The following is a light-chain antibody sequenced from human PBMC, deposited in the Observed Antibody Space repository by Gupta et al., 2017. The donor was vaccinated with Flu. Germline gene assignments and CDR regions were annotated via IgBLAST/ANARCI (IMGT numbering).Light chain of an antibody. V-gene: IGKV3-11*01. Sequence: DIVLTQSPATLSLSPGERATLSCRASPSVSSYLAWYQQKPGQAPRLLIYDASNRATGIPARFSGSGSGTDFTLTISSLEPEDFAVYYCQQRSNWPPTVTFGGGTKVEIK. CDR2: DAS. J-gene: IGKJ4*01. CDR3: QQRSNWPPTVT. CDR1: PSVSSY.